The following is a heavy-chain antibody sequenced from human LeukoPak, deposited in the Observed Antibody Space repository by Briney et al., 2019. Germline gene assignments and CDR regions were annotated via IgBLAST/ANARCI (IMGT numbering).Heavy chain of an antibody. CDR2: ISSNGGST. J-gene: IGHJ3*02. Sequence: GGSLRLSCAASGFTFSSYAMHWVRQAPGKGLEYVSAISSNGGSTYYANSVKGRFTISRDNSKNTLYLQMGSLRAEDMAVYYCARERARSSYDSSGYLDDAFDIWGQGTMVTVSS. CDR3: ARERARSSYDSSGYLDDAFDI. D-gene: IGHD3-22*01. CDR1: GFTFSSYA. V-gene: IGHV3-64*01.